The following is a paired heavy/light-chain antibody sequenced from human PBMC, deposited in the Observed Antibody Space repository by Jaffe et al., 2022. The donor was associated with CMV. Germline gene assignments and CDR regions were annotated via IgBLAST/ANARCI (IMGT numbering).Light chain of an antibody. V-gene: IGKV3-20*01. J-gene: IGKJ2*01. Sequence: EIVLTQSPGTLSLSPGERATLSCRASQSVSSSYLAWYQQKPGQAPRLLIYGASSRATGIPDRFSGSGSGTDFTLTISRLEPEDFAVYYCQQYGSSHTFGQGTKLEIK. CDR1: QSVSSSY. CDR2: GAS. CDR3: QQYGSSHT.
Heavy chain of an antibody. D-gene: IGHD6-13*01. V-gene: IGHV3-53*02. Sequence: EVQLVETGGGLIQPGGSLRLSCAASGFTVSSNYMSWVRQAPGKGLEWVSVIYSGGSTYYADSVKGRFTISRDNSKNTLYLQMNSLRAEDTAVYYCARKNEQQLVQGHGAFDIWGQGTMVTVSS. CDR1: GFTVSSNY. CDR3: ARKNEQQLVQGHGAFDI. J-gene: IGHJ3*02. CDR2: IYSGGST.